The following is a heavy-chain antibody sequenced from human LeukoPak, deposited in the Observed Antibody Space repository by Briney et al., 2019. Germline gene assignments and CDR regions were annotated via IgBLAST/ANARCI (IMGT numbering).Heavy chain of an antibody. J-gene: IGHJ4*02. CDR1: GFTFSSYG. CDR3: AKGAITFGGVIVQYFDY. D-gene: IGHD3-16*02. V-gene: IGHV3-30*02. CDR2: IRYDGRNK. Sequence: GGSLRLSCAASGFTFSSYGMHWVRQAPGKGLEWVAFIRYDGRNKYYADSVEGRFAISRDNSKNTLYLQMNSLRAEDTAVYYCAKGAITFGGVIVQYFDYWGQGTLVTVSS.